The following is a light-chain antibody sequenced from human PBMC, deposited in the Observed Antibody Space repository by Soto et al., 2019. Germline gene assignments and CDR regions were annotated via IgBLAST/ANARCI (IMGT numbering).Light chain of an antibody. CDR2: NNN. Sequence: QSVLTQPTSASGTTGKRVTISCSGSSSNIGSNTVNWYQQLPGTAPKLLIYNNNQRSSGVPDRFSGSKSGTSASLAISGLQSEDEADYYCAAWDDSLNGLVFGTGTKVTV. J-gene: IGLJ1*01. CDR1: SSNIGSNT. CDR3: AAWDDSLNGLV. V-gene: IGLV1-44*01.